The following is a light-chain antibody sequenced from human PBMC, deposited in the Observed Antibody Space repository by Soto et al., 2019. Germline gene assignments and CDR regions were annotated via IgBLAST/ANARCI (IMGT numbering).Light chain of an antibody. CDR2: DVS. CDR3: SSYTRSSTVV. CDR1: SSDVGGYNY. Sequence: QSVLTQPASVSGSPGQSIAISCTGTSSDVGGYNYVSWYQQHPGKAPKLMIYDVSKWPSGVSNRFSGSKSGNTASLIISGLQAEDEADYYCSSYTRSSTVVFGGGTKVTVL. V-gene: IGLV2-14*01. J-gene: IGLJ2*01.